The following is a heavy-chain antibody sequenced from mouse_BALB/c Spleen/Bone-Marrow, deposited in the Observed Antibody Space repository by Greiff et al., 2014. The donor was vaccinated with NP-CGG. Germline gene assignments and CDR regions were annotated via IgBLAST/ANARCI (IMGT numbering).Heavy chain of an antibody. D-gene: IGHD1-1*01. J-gene: IGHJ3*01. V-gene: IGHV14-3*02. CDR1: GFNIKDTY. CDR3: APYCDGSCEFAY. CDR2: IDPANGNT. Sequence: EVQLQQSGAELVKPGASVKLSCTASGFNIKDTYMHWVKQRPEQGLEWIGRIDPANGNTKYDPKFQGKATITADTSSNTAYLQLSSLTSEDTAVYYCAPYCDGSCEFAYWGQGTLVTVSA.